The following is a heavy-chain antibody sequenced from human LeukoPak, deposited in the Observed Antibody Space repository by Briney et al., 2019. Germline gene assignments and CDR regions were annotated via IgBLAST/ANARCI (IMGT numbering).Heavy chain of an antibody. CDR2: IYYSGST. V-gene: IGHV4-59*01. D-gene: IGHD3-9*01. CDR3: ARDQPYYDILTGYYPDWYFDL. CDR1: GGSISSYY. Sequence: SEALSLTGTVSGGSISSYYWSWIRQPPGKGLEWIGYIYYSGSTNYNPSLKSRVTISVDTSKNQFSLKLSSVPAADTAVYYCARDQPYYDILTGYYPDWYFDLWGRGTLVTVSS. J-gene: IGHJ2*01.